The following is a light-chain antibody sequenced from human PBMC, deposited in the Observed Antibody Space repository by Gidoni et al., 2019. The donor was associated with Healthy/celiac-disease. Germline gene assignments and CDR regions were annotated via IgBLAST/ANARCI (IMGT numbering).Light chain of an antibody. V-gene: IGKV3-20*01. Sequence: EIALTQSPGTLSLSPGERPTLSCRASQSVSSSYLAWYQQKPGQAPRLLIYGASSRATVIPDRFSGSGSGTDFTLTISRLVPEDFAVYYCQQYGSSPWTFGQGTKVEIK. J-gene: IGKJ1*01. CDR2: GAS. CDR1: QSVSSSY. CDR3: QQYGSSPWT.